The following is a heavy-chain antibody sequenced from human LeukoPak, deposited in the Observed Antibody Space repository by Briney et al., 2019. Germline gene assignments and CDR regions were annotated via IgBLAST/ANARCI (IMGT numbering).Heavy chain of an antibody. CDR1: GFNFDHYW. D-gene: IGHD3-10*01. Sequence: PGGSLRLSCAASGFNFDHYWMTWVRQAPGKGLEWVSHIYSSDTTYADSVKGRFTISRDNAKNSLYLQMNSLRDEDTAVYYCARDLHYAFDIWGQGTMVTASS. CDR2: IYSSDTT. J-gene: IGHJ3*02. V-gene: IGHV3-48*02. CDR3: ARDLHYAFDI.